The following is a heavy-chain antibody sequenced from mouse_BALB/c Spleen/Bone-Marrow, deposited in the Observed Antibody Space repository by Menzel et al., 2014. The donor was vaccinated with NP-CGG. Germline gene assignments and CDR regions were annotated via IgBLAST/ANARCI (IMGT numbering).Heavy chain of an antibody. CDR3: AGDCKVSFDY. Sequence: EVKLQESGPELAKPGASVKMSCKASGYTFTSSVMHWVKQKPGQGLEWIGYINPYNDGTKHNDKFKGKATLTSDKSSSTSYMELSTLTSEDTGGYCCAGDCKVSFDYWGQGTPGTSSS. D-gene: IGHD2-1*01. CDR2: INPYNDGT. J-gene: IGHJ2*01. V-gene: IGHV1-14*01. CDR1: GYTFTSSV.